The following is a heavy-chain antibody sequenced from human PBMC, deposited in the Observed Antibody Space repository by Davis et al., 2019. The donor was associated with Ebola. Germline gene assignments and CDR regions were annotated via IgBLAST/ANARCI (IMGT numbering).Heavy chain of an antibody. V-gene: IGHV1-2*02. CDR2: INPNSGGT. D-gene: IGHD6-19*01. Sequence: SVKVSCKASGYTFTGYYMHWVRQAPGQGLEWMGWINPNSGGTNYAQKFQGRVTMTRDTSISTAYMELSRLRSDDTAVYYCARDLVISGWYLFDYWGQGTLVTVSS. CDR3: ARDLVISGWYLFDY. CDR1: GYTFTGYY. J-gene: IGHJ4*02.